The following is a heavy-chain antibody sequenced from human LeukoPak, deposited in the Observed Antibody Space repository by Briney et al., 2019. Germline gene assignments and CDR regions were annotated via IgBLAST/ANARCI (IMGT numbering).Heavy chain of an antibody. V-gene: IGHV3-15*01. J-gene: IGHJ4*02. CDR2: IKSKIDGGTT. D-gene: IGHD2-8*02. Sequence: GGSLRLSCAASGFTFSNAWMSWVRQAPGKGLEWVGRIKSKIDGGTTDYAAPVKDRFTISRDDSKNTLYLQMNSLKTEDTAVYYCARAPYSTGRGYYFDYWGQGTLVTVSS. CDR3: ARAPYSTGRGYYFDY. CDR1: GFTFSNAW.